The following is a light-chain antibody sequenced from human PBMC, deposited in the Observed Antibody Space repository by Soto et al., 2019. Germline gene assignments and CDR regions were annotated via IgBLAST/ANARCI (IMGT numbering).Light chain of an antibody. Sequence: EIMMTQSPVTLCVSPGERATLSCRGSQRINSNLAWYQPQPGQAPRLLIYGASTRATGIPASFIGNGSGTEFTLTASSLQPEDFAVYYCQQYNNWPFTFGPGTKEDI. CDR1: QRINSN. CDR3: QQYNNWPFT. V-gene: IGKV3-15*01. CDR2: GAS. J-gene: IGKJ3*01.